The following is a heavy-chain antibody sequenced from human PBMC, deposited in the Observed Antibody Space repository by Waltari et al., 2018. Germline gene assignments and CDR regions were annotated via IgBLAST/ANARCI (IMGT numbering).Heavy chain of an antibody. J-gene: IGHJ4*02. CDR1: GFTFSTYE. V-gene: IGHV3-48*03. CDR2: ISSSGSTI. Sequence: EVQLVESGGGLVQPGGSLRLSCAGSGFTFSTYEMNLVRQAPGKGLEWVSYISSSGSTIYYADSVKGRFTISRDNAKNSLYLQMNSLSAEDTAVYYCTRETYEMDYWGQGILVSVSS. D-gene: IGHD3-16*01. CDR3: TRETYEMDY.